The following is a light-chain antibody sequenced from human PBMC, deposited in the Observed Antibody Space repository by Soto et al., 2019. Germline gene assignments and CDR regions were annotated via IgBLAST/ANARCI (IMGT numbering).Light chain of an antibody. V-gene: IGLV2-14*01. CDR2: EVS. CDR1: SSDGGGYNY. J-gene: IGLJ3*02. CDR3: SSYTSSSTPWV. Sequence: QSALTQPASVSGSPGQSITISCTGTSSDGGGYNYVSLYQQHPGKAPKLMIYEVSNRPSGVSNRFSGSKSGNTASLTISGLQAEDEADYYCSSYTSSSTPWVFGGGTKLTVL.